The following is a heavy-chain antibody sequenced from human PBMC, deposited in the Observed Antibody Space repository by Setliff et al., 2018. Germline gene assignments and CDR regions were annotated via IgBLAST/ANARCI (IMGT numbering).Heavy chain of an antibody. CDR3: ARGCSSGSCYPHDVFAI. D-gene: IGHD2-15*01. CDR1: GGSISSDY. Sequence: SETLSLPCTVSGGSISSDYWSWIRQSPGKGLEWIGYIYYSGTTNYNPSLKSRVIISVGTSKTQFSLRLSSVTAADTAVYFCARGCSSGSCYPHDVFAIWGQGTMVTVS. CDR2: IYYSGTT. V-gene: IGHV4-59*01. J-gene: IGHJ3*02.